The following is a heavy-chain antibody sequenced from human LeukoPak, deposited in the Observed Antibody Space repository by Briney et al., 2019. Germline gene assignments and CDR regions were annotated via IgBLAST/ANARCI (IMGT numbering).Heavy chain of an antibody. CDR2: ISGSGGST. V-gene: IGHV3-23*01. CDR1: GFTFSSYA. CDR3: AKDAGGYCSSTSCYSDY. D-gene: IGHD2-2*02. J-gene: IGHJ4*02. Sequence: GGSLRLSCAASGFTFSSYAMSWVRQAPGKGLEWVSAISGSGGSTYYADSVKGRFTISRDSSKNTLYLQMNSLRAEDTAVYYCAKDAGGYCSSTSCYSDYWGQGTLVTVSS.